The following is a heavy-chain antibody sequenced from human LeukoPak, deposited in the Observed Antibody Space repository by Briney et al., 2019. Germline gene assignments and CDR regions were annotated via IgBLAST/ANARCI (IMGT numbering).Heavy chain of an antibody. V-gene: IGHV3-7*01. CDR1: GFTFSSYW. CDR3: ARGGAAAARKRGVDY. Sequence: GGSLRLSCTASGFTFSSYWMSWVRQAPGKGLEWVASIKQDGSDKFYVASVKGRFTISRDNAKDSLYLQMNSLRAEDTAVYYCARGGAAAARKRGVDYWGQGTLVTVSS. D-gene: IGHD6-13*01. CDR2: IKQDGSDK. J-gene: IGHJ4*02.